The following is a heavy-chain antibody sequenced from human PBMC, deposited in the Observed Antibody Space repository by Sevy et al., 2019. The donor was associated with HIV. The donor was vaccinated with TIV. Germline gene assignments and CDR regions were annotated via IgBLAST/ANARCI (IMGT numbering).Heavy chain of an antibody. J-gene: IGHJ4*02. CDR1: GFTFSSYA. D-gene: IGHD3-22*01. Sequence: GGSLRLSCAASGFTFSSYAMRWVRQAPGKGLEWVSAISGSGGSTYYADSVKGRFTISRDNSKNTLYLQMNSLRAEDTAVYYCAKDQHYDSSVTDYWGQGTLVTVSS. V-gene: IGHV3-23*01. CDR2: ISGSGGST. CDR3: AKDQHYDSSVTDY.